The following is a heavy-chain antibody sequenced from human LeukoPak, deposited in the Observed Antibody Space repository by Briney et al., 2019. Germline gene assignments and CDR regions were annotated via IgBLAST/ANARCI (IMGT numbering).Heavy chain of an antibody. CDR1: GFTFSSYS. D-gene: IGHD3-10*01. J-gene: IGHJ4*02. V-gene: IGHV3-21*04. CDR3: AGYGSGSLLRGSLDY. Sequence: PGGSLRLSCAASGFTFSSYSMNWVRQAPGKGLEWVSFISTSSSYIHNADSVKGRFTISRDNSKNTLYLQMNSLRAEDTAVYYCAGYGSGSLLRGSLDYWGQGTLVTVSS. CDR2: ISTSSSYI.